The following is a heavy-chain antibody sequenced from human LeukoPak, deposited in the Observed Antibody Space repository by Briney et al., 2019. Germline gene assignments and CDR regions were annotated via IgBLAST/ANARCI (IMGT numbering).Heavy chain of an antibody. CDR2: IIPIFGTA. CDR3: ARLRDDTSLYYYYMDV. CDR1: GGTFSSYA. V-gene: IGHV1-69*06. D-gene: IGHD3-9*01. J-gene: IGHJ6*03. Sequence: GASVKVSCKASGGTFSSYAISWVRQAPGQGLEWMGRIIPIFGTANYAQKFQGRVTITADKSTSTAYMELSSLRSEDTAVHYCARLRDDTSLYYYYMDVWGKGTTVTVSS.